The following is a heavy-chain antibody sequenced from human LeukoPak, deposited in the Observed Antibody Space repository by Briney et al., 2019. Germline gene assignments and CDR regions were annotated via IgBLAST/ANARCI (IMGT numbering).Heavy chain of an antibody. V-gene: IGHV4-59*01. CDR2: IYHSGST. Sequence: PSETLSLTCTVPGGSISTYDWNWIRQPPGKGLEWIGYIYHSGSTNYNPSLQSRVTISVDTSKNQFSLNLNSVTAADTAVYYCARGGAARLHFQNWGQGTLVTVSS. D-gene: IGHD6-6*01. J-gene: IGHJ1*01. CDR3: ARGGAARLHFQN. CDR1: GGSISTYD.